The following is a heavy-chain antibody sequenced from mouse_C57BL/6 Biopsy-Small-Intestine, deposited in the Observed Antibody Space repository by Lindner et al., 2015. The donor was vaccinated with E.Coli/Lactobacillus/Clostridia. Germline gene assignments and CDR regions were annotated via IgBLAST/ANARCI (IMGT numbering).Heavy chain of an antibody. Sequence: VQLQESGGGLVKPGGSLKLSCAASGFTFSDYGMHWVRQAPEKGLEWVAYISSGSSTIYYADTVKGRFTISRDNAKNTLFLQMTSLRSEDTAMYYCASNRYYYAMDYWGQGTSVTVSS. V-gene: IGHV5-17*01. CDR3: ASNRYYYAMDY. D-gene: IGHD2-12*01. CDR2: ISSGSSTI. J-gene: IGHJ4*01. CDR1: GFTFSDYG.